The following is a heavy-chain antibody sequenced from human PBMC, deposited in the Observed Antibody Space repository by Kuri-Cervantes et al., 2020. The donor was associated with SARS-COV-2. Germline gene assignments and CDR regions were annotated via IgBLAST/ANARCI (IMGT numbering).Heavy chain of an antibody. V-gene: IGHV3-48*04. CDR1: GFTFSSYS. CDR3: ARDGSMALTSLMSDY. J-gene: IGHJ4*02. D-gene: IGHD4/OR15-4a*01. Sequence: GESLKISCAASGFTFSSYSMNWVRQAPGKGLEWVSYISSSSSTIYYADSVKGRFTISRDNAKNSLYLQMNSLRAEDTAVYYCARDGSMALTSLMSDYWGQGTLVTVSS. CDR2: ISSSSSTI.